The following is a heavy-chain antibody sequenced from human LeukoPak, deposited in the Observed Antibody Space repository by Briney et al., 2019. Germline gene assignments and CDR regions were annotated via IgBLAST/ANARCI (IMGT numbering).Heavy chain of an antibody. V-gene: IGHV4-34*01. J-gene: IGHJ6*02. CDR2: INHSGST. D-gene: IGHD2-2*01. CDR1: GGSFSGYY. Sequence: SETLSLTCAVYGGSFSGYYWSWIRQPPGKGLEWIGEINHSGSTNYNPSLKSRVTISVDTSKNQFSLKLSSVTAADTALYYCGSTRNYYYYYGMDVWGQGTTVNVSS. CDR3: GSTRNYYYYYGMDV.